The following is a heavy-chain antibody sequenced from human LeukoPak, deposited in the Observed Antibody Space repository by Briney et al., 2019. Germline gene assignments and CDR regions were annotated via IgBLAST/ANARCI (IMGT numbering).Heavy chain of an antibody. Sequence: ASVKVSCKASGYTFTSYGISWVRQAPGQGLEWMGWISAYNGNTSYAQKLQGRVTMTTDTSTSTAYMELRSLRSDDTAVYYCARLAGYSYYYYYGMDVWGQGTTVTVSS. D-gene: IGHD3-9*01. CDR1: GYTFTSYG. CDR3: ARLAGYSYYYYYGMDV. J-gene: IGHJ6*02. V-gene: IGHV1-18*01. CDR2: ISAYNGNT.